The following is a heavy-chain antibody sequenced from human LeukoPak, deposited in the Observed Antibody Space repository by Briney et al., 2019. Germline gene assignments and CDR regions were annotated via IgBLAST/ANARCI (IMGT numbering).Heavy chain of an antibody. CDR3: ARGDYDSSGYSYYFDY. V-gene: IGHV4-59*01. D-gene: IGHD3-22*01. Sequence: PSETLSLTCTVSGGSISSYYWSWIRQPPGKGLEWIGYIYYSGSTNYNPSLKSRVTISVDTSKNQFSLKLSSVTAADTAVYYCARGDYDSSGYSYYFDYWGQGTLVTVSS. CDR1: GGSISSYY. CDR2: IYYSGST. J-gene: IGHJ4*02.